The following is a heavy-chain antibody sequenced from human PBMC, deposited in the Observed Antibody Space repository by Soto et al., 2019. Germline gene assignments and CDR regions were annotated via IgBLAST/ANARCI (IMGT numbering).Heavy chain of an antibody. CDR2: IDPGDSYI. D-gene: IGHD3-9*01. V-gene: IGHV5-10-1*01. CDR1: GYVFTTYW. J-gene: IGHJ4*02. Sequence: GESLKISCQGPGYVFTTYWISWVRQMPGKGLEWMGRIDPGDSYINYSPSFQGHVTISVDNSISTAYFQFHSLKASDTAIYYCAKAILYYDILTGYFDYWGQGTLVTVSS. CDR3: AKAILYYDILTGYFDY.